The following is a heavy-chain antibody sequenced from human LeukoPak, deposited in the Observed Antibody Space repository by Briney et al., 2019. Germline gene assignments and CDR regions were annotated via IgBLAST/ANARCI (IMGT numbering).Heavy chain of an antibody. V-gene: IGHV4-39*07. CDR2: IYYSGST. CDR1: GGSISSSSYY. Sequence: PSETLSLTCTVSGGSISSSSYYWGWIRQPPGKGLEWIGSIYYSGSTYYNPSLKSRVTISVDTSKNQFSLKLSSVTAADTAVYYCAREGPVAGTNDGYYYYYYMDVWGKGTTVTVSS. CDR3: AREGPVAGTNDGYYYYYYMDV. D-gene: IGHD6-19*01. J-gene: IGHJ6*03.